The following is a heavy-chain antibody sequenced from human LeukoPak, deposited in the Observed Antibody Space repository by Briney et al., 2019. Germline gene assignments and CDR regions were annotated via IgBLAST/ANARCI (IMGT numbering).Heavy chain of an antibody. Sequence: GGSLRLSCAASGFTVATSYMSWVRQAPGKGLEWVSVLYSGGITYYPDSVKGRFTISRDNSKNTLYLQMNSLRAEDTAVYYCARIASGSYADCWGQGTLVTVSS. CDR3: ARIASGSYADC. V-gene: IGHV3-66*01. CDR2: LYSGGIT. D-gene: IGHD1-26*01. CDR1: GFTVATSY. J-gene: IGHJ4*02.